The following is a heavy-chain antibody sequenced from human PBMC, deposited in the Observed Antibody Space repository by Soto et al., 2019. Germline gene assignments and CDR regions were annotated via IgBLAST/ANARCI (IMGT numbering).Heavy chain of an antibody. J-gene: IGHJ6*02. CDR3: ASVTLRFSYGIDV. V-gene: IGHV3-48*03. Sequence: EVQLVESGGGLVQPGGSLRLSCAASGSTFSSSEMHWVRQAPGKGLEWVSYISKSSSVIYYADSVKGRFTISRDNAKNLLYLQMNSLRAEDTAVYFCASVTLRFSYGIDVWGQGTTVTVSS. CDR2: ISKSSSVI. D-gene: IGHD3-3*01. CDR1: GSTFSSSE.